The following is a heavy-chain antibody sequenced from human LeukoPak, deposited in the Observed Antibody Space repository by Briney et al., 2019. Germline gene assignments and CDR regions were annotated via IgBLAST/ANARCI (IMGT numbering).Heavy chain of an antibody. V-gene: IGHV3-21*01. CDR3: ASEGSGNIVVVPAAEQQNDAFDI. J-gene: IGHJ3*02. CDR1: GFTFSSYS. CDR2: ISSSSSYI. D-gene: IGHD2-2*01. Sequence: GGSLRLSCAASGFTFSSYSMNWVRQAPGKELEWVSSISSSSSYIYYADSVKGRFTISRENAKNSLYLQMNSLRAEDTAVYYCASEGSGNIVVVPAAEQQNDAFDIWGQGTMVTVSS.